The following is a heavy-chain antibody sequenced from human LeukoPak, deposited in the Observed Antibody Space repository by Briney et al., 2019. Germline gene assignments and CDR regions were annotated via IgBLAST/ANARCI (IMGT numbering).Heavy chain of an antibody. V-gene: IGHV3-74*01. Sequence: PGGSLRLSCAASGFTLSTYWMHWVRRAPGKGLVWVSRISTDGSVTSYADSVKGRFTISRDNAKNTMYLQMNSLRAEDTAVYYCARIGGSGSYSGHYFDHWGQGTLVTVSS. CDR2: ISTDGSVT. D-gene: IGHD3-10*01. J-gene: IGHJ4*02. CDR3: ARIGGSGSYSGHYFDH. CDR1: GFTLSTYW.